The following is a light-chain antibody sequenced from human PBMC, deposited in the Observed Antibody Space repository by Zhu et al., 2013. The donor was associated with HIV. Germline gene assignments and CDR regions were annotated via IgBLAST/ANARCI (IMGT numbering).Light chain of an antibody. V-gene: IGKV1-39*01. Sequence: DIQMTQSPSSLSASVGDRVTITCRASQSITTYLNWYQQKPGRAPNLLIYTSSTLESGVPSRFSGSGSGTDFTLTISSLQPDDFATYYCQQYHSFMYTFGQGTKLEI. CDR2: TSS. CDR1: QSITTY. CDR3: QQYHSFMYT. J-gene: IGKJ2*01.